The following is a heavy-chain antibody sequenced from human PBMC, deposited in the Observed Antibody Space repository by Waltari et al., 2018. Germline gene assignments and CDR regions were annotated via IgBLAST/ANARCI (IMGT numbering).Heavy chain of an antibody. D-gene: IGHD4-17*01. Sequence: EVQLVESGGELVQPGGCLRLSCVASGFRFNRYWMHWVRQAPGKGLVWVSRISFDGNSISYADSVKGRFTISRDNAKNTLYLQMNSLRDEDTGVYYCARLTTVDVWGQGTTVIVSS. CDR3: ARLTTVDV. V-gene: IGHV3-74*01. CDR2: ISFDGNSI. J-gene: IGHJ6*02. CDR1: GFRFNRYW.